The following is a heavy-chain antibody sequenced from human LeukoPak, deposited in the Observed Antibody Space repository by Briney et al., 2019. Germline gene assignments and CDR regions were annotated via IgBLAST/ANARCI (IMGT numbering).Heavy chain of an antibody. J-gene: IGHJ6*02. CDR3: ARYAGPYYYYGMDV. CDR1: GGSISSSSYY. Sequence: SDTLSLTCTVSGGSISSSSYYWGWIRQPPGKGLEWIGSIYYSGSTYYNPSLKSRVTISVDTSKNQFSLKLSSVTAADTAVYYCARYAGPYYYYGMDVWGQGTTVTVSS. D-gene: IGHD2-2*01. V-gene: IGHV4-39*01. CDR2: IYYSGST.